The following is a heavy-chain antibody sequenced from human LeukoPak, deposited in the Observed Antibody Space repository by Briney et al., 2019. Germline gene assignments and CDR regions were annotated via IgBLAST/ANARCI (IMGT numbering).Heavy chain of an antibody. J-gene: IGHJ6*02. CDR2: IYYSGGT. D-gene: IGHD3-16*01. Sequence: PSETLSLTCTVSGGSISSSSYYWGWIRQPPGKGLEWIGSIYYSGGTYYNPSLKSRVTISVDTSKNQFSLKLSSVTAADTAVYYCAQGGPYYGMDVWGQGTTVTVSS. V-gene: IGHV4-39*01. CDR1: GGSISSSSYY. CDR3: AQGGPYYGMDV.